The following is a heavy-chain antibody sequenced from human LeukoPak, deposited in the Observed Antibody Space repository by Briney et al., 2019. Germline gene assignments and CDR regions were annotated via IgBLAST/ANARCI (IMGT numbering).Heavy chain of an antibody. CDR3: ARHKSASERYFDY. CDR2: IYPGDSDT. J-gene: IGHJ4*02. Sequence: GESLKISCKGSGYSFTSYWIGWVRQMPGKGLEWMGMIYPGDSDTRYSPSFQGQVTISADKSIGTAYLQWSSLKASDTAMYYCARHKSASERYFDYWGQGTLVTVSS. D-gene: IGHD1-26*01. CDR1: GYSFTSYW. V-gene: IGHV5-51*01.